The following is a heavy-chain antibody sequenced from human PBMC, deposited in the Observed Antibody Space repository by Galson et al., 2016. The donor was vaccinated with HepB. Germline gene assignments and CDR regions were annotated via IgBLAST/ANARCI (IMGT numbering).Heavy chain of an antibody. Sequence: SCKAFGGTFSSYVISWVRQAPGQGLEWMGGIIPMFGTANYAQKFQGRVTITADKSTSTAYMELSSLRSEDTAVYYCARERITMLRGVITGNYYYDGMNVWGEGPTVTVSS. CDR2: IIPMFGTA. V-gene: IGHV1-69*06. D-gene: IGHD3-10*01. CDR3: ARERITMLRGVITGNYYYDGMNV. J-gene: IGHJ6*04. CDR1: GGTFSSYV.